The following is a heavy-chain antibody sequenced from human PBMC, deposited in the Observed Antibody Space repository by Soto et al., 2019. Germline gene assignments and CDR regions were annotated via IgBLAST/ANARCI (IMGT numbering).Heavy chain of an antibody. Sequence: RLSCAASGFTFDTYAMNWVRQAPGKGLAWVSAIGTDSNTYYADSVKGRFTISRDNSRTTLYLQMNSLRAEDTALYYCVRKNPGTRPFDYWGQGTLVTVYS. CDR3: VRKNPGTRPFDY. CDR1: GFTFDTYA. V-gene: IGHV3-23*01. J-gene: IGHJ4*01. CDR2: IGTDSNT.